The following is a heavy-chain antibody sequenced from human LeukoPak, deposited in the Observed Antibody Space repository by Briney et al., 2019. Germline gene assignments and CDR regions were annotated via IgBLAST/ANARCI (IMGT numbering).Heavy chain of an antibody. CDR2: ISGGATTT. Sequence: PGGSLRLSCTASGSTFSTYDMTWVRQAPGRGLEWVSAISGGATTTYYADSVKGRFTISRDNSKNTLYLQMNSLRAEDTAVYYCAKLYDSSGPLDYWGQGTLVTVSS. V-gene: IGHV3-23*01. CDR1: GSTFSTYD. J-gene: IGHJ4*02. D-gene: IGHD3-22*01. CDR3: AKLYDSSGPLDY.